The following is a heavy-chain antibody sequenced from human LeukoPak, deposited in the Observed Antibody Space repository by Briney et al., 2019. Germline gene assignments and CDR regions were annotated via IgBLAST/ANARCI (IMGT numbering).Heavy chain of an antibody. V-gene: IGHV3-7*01. CDR2: IQQDGSET. D-gene: IGHD3-16*01. Sequence: PGGSLRLSCAASGFSFGIYWMSWVRQAPGKGLEWVAYIQQDGSETHYADSVKGRFTISRDNAKNSLHLQMNSLRVEDTAVYYCARDGGGLDYWGQGTQVTVSS. J-gene: IGHJ4*02. CDR1: GFSFGIYW. CDR3: ARDGGGLDY.